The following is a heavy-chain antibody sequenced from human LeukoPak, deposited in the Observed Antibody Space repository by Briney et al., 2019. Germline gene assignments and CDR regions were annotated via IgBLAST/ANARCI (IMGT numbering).Heavy chain of an antibody. V-gene: IGHV4-59*01. J-gene: IGHJ1*01. CDR3: ASSSSGWYKRAEYFQH. Sequence: SETLSLTCAVYGGSFSGYYWSWIRQPPGKGLEWIGYIYYSGSTNYNPSLKSRVTISVDTSKNQFSLKLSSVTAADTAVYYCASSSSGWYKRAEYFQHWGQGTLVTVSS. CDR1: GGSFSGYY. CDR2: IYYSGST. D-gene: IGHD6-19*01.